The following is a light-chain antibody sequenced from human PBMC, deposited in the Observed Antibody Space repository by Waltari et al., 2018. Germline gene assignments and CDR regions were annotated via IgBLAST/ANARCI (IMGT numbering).Light chain of an antibody. CDR2: RDA. Sequence: QSVLTQPPSASGTPGQRVTISCSGSNSNIGNNFVYWYQQLAGTAPKLLVYRDAQRPSGVPDRFSGSKCGTSASLAITGLRSDEEAADYCAAWDDSLSGQVLFGGGTKLTVL. CDR1: NSNIGNNF. CDR3: AAWDDSLSGQVL. J-gene: IGLJ3*02. V-gene: IGLV1-47*01.